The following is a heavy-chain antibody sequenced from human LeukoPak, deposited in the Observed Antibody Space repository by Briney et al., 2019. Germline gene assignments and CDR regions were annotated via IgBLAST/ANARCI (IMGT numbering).Heavy chain of an antibody. Sequence: SETLSLTCTVSGSSISSYYWSWIRQPPGKGLEWIGYIYYSGSTNYNPSLKSRVTISVDTSKNQFSLKLSSVTAADTAVYYCARERSSYGSGSYYNGDWFDPWGQGTLVTVSS. D-gene: IGHD3-10*01. V-gene: IGHV4-59*01. J-gene: IGHJ5*02. CDR1: GSSISSYY. CDR2: IYYSGST. CDR3: ARERSSYGSGSYYNGDWFDP.